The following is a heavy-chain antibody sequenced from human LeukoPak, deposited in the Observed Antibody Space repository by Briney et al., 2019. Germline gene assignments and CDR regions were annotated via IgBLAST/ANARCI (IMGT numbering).Heavy chain of an antibody. D-gene: IGHD3-10*01. Sequence: PAETLTLTCTVSGYSISSCYDWGWLRPPPGKGLERIESSYHSGRTYYNPSLKSRVTISVDTSKNQFSLKMISVTAADTAVYYGARAQRITMVRGVSNWFDPWGQGTLVTVSS. CDR2: SYHSGRT. J-gene: IGHJ5*02. CDR1: GYSISSCYD. CDR3: ARAQRITMVRGVSNWFDP. V-gene: IGHV4-38-2*02.